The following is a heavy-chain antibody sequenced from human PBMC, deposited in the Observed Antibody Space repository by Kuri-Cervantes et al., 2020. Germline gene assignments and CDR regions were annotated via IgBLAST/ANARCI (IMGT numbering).Heavy chain of an antibody. CDR3: ARGSTMVRGIYDAFDI. V-gene: IGHV3-20*04. J-gene: IGHJ3*02. CDR1: GFTFDDYG. Sequence: GESLKISCAASGFTFDDYGMSWVRQAPGKGLEWVSGINWNGGSTGYADSVKGRFTISRDNAKNSLYLQTNSLRAEDTAVYYCARGSTMVRGIYDAFDIWGQGTMVTVSS. CDR2: INWNGGST. D-gene: IGHD3-10*01.